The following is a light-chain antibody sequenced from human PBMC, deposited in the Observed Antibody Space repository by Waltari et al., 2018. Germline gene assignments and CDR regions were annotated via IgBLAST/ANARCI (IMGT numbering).Light chain of an antibody. Sequence: SYELTQPPSVSVSPGQTASITCPGAKLGDKYACWYQQKPGQSPVLVIYQDSKRPSGIPERFSGSNSGNTATLTISGTQAMDEADYYCQAWDSSTQNVVFGGGTKLTVL. J-gene: IGLJ2*01. CDR2: QDS. CDR1: KLGDKY. CDR3: QAWDSSTQNVV. V-gene: IGLV3-1*01.